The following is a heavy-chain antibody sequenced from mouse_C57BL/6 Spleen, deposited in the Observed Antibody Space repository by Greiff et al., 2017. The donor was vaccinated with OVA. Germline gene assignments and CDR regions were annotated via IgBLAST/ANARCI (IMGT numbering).Heavy chain of an antibody. D-gene: IGHD1-1*01. CDR1: GYTFTSYW. J-gene: IGHJ3*01. Sequence: VQLQQPGAELVKPGASVKMSCKASGYTFTSYWITWVKQRPGQGLEWIGDIYPGSGSTNYNEKFKSKATLTVDTSSSTAYLQLSIMTSEDAAVYYCARHGSSYGGFAYWGQGTLVTVSA. V-gene: IGHV1-55*01. CDR2: IYPGSGST. CDR3: ARHGSSYGGFAY.